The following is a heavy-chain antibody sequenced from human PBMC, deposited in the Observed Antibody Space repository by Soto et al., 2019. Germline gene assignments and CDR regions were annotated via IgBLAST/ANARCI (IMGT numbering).Heavy chain of an antibody. CDR1: GFTFSSYA. J-gene: IGHJ6*02. D-gene: IGHD4-17*01. V-gene: IGHV3-23*01. Sequence: EVQLLESGGGLVQPGESLRLSCAASGFTFSSYAMIWVRQAPGKGLEWVSVVSGSGGSTYYVDSVKGRFTISRDNSKNPLYLQMNSLRAEDTAVYYCAKSVNRHYSYTMDVWGQGTTVTVSS. CDR2: VSGSGGST. CDR3: AKSVNRHYSYTMDV.